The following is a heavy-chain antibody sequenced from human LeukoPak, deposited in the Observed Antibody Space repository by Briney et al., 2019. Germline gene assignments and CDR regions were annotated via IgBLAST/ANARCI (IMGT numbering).Heavy chain of an antibody. CDR2: IRSKAYGGTT. J-gene: IGHJ6*03. CDR3: TRDLDCSSTSCYITFYYYYYMDV. CDR1: GFTFSSHS. D-gene: IGHD2-2*02. V-gene: IGHV3-49*04. Sequence: PGGSLRLSCAASGFTFSSHSMNWVRQAPGKGLEWVGFIRSKAYGGTTEYAASVKGRFTISRDDSKSIAYLQMNSLKTEDTAVYYCTRDLDCSSTSCYITFYYYYYMDVWGKGTTVTVSS.